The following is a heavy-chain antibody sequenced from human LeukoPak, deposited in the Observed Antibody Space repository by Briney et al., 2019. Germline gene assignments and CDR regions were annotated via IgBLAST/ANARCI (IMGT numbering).Heavy chain of an antibody. CDR3: ARARTVDTAMVCIDP. J-gene: IGHJ5*02. CDR2: IYYSGST. Sequence: SETLSLACTVSGGSISSSSYYWGWIRQPPGKGLEWIGSIYYSGSTYYNPSLKSRVTISVDTSKNQFSLKLSSVTAADTAVYYCARARTVDTAMVCIDPWGQGTLVTVSS. D-gene: IGHD5-18*01. CDR1: GGSISSSSYY. V-gene: IGHV4-39*07.